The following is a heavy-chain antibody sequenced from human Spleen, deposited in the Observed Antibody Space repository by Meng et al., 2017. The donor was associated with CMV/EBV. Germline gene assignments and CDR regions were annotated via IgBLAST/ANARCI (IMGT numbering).Heavy chain of an antibody. CDR1: GFTFSDYY. CDR2: ISTSGSII. Sequence: GGSLRLSCVASGFTFSDYYMSWIRQAPGKGLEWVSYISTSGSIIYYADSVKGRFTISRDNAKNSLSLQMNSLRAEDTAVYYCARDLLSYYGMDVWGQGTTVTVSS. V-gene: IGHV3-11*04. CDR3: ARDLLSYYGMDV. J-gene: IGHJ6*02.